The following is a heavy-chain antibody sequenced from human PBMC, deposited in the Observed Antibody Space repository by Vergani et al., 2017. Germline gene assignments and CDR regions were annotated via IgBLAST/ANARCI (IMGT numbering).Heavy chain of an antibody. CDR2: IFYSGTT. J-gene: IGHJ6*03. V-gene: IGHV4-31*11. CDR1: GGSISSGDHC. D-gene: IGHD6-25*01. Sequence: QVQLQESGPGLVKPSETLSLTCAVSGGSISSGDHCWTWIRQRPGKGLEWIGYIFYSGTTYDNPSLRSRLTISVDTFQNQFSLKLRSVTAADTAVYYCARVDTQVPATSHFYYMDVWGKGTTVVDSS. CDR3: ARVDTQVPATSHFYYMDV.